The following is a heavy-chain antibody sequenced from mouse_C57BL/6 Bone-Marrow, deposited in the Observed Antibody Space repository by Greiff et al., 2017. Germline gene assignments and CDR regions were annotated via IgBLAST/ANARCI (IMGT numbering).Heavy chain of an antibody. D-gene: IGHD3-1*01. CDR1: GFPINSDCY. J-gene: IGHJ4*01. Sequence: VQLKQSGPSLVRPSQTLSLTCTVTGFPINSDCYWIWIRQFPGNKLEYIGYTFYSGITYYNPSLESRTYITRDTSKNQFSLKLSSVTTEDTATYYCAGGALPYYAMDYWGQGTSVTVSS. V-gene: IGHV3-3*01. CDR2: TFYSGIT. CDR3: AGGALPYYAMDY.